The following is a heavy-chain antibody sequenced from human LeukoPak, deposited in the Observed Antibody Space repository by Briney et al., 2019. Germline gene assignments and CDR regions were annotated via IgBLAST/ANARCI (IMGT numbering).Heavy chain of an antibody. CDR3: ARGMNAAYYYYMDV. CDR1: GGSISSSSYY. V-gene: IGHV4-61*01. D-gene: IGHD1-1*01. J-gene: IGHJ6*03. CDR2: IYYSGST. Sequence: SETLSLTCTVSGGSISSSSYYWSWIRQPPGKGLEWIGYIYYSGSTNYNPSLKSRVTISVDTSKNQFSLKLNSVTAADTAVYYCARGMNAAYYYYMDVWGKGTTVTVSS.